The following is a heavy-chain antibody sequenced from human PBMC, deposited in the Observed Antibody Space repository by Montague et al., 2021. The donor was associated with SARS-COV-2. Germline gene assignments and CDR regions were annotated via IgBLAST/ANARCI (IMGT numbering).Heavy chain of an antibody. J-gene: IGHJ5*02. CDR3: ARINGGTYRNWFDP. D-gene: IGHD1-26*01. Sequence: SETLSLTCSVSGGSMISYYWSWIRQPPGKGLEWIGHIYYSGTTNYNPSLKSRVTISIDTSKTQFSLKLSSVTAADSAVYYCARINGGTYRNWFDPWGQGTLVTVSS. CDR1: GGSMISYY. V-gene: IGHV4-59*01. CDR2: IYYSGTT.